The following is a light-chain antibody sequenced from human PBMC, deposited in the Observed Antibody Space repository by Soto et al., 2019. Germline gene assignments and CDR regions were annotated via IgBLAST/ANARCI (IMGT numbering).Light chain of an antibody. J-gene: IGLJ1*01. CDR1: SSDVGGYNY. CDR2: EVS. CDR3: SPYTSSSTLYV. Sequence: QSALTQPASVSGSPGQSITISCTGTSSDVGGYNYVCWYQRRPGKAPKLMIYEVSNRPSGVSHRFSGSKSGNTASLTISGLQAEDEADYYCSPYTSSSTLYVFGTGTKVTV. V-gene: IGLV2-14*01.